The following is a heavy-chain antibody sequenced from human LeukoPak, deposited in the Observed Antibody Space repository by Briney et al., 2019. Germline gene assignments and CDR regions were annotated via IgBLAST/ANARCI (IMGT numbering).Heavy chain of an antibody. J-gene: IGHJ4*02. CDR2: IYYSGST. V-gene: IGHV4-39*01. CDR3: ARLDYSSSYYDS. Sequence: PSETLSLTCSVSGGSISSSSYYLGWIRPPPGKGLDWIGSIYYSGSTHHNPSLKSRVTMSLDTSKNQFSLTLSSVPDADTAIYYCARLDYSSSYYDSWGQGTLVTVSS. CDR1: GGSISSSSYY. D-gene: IGHD6-13*01.